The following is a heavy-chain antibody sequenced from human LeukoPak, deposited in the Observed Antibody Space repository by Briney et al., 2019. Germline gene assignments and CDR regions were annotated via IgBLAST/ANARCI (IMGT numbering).Heavy chain of an antibody. J-gene: IGHJ3*02. D-gene: IGHD6-6*01. CDR1: GGTFSSYA. V-gene: IGHV1-69*01. CDR3: ARDRAARAGDAFDI. Sequence: ASVKVSCKASGGTFSSYAISWVRQAPGQGLEWMGGIIPIFGTANYAQKFQSRVTITADESTSTAYMELSSLRSEDTAVYYCARDRAARAGDAFDIWGQGTMVTVSS. CDR2: IIPIFGTA.